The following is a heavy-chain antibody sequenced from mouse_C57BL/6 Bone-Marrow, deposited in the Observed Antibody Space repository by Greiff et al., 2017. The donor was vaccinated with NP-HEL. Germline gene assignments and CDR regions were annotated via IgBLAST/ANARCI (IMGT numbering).Heavy chain of an antibody. D-gene: IGHD3-1*01. CDR3: TTRRAFAY. J-gene: IGHJ3*01. CDR1: GFNIKDDY. V-gene: IGHV14-4*01. Sequence: EVHLVESGAELVRPGASVKLSCTASGFNIKDDYMHWVKQRPEQGLEWIGWIDPENGDTEYASKFQGKATITADTSSNTAYLQLSSLTSEDTAVYYCTTRRAFAYWGQGTLVTVSA. CDR2: IDPENGDT.